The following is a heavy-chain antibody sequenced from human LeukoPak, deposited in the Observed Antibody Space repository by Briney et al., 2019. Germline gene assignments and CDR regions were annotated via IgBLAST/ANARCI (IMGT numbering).Heavy chain of an antibody. CDR1: GIPFSDYY. D-gene: IGHD6-13*01. CDR2: ISSSSSYT. CDR3: AAGPAADF. V-gene: IGHV3-11*03. Sequence: KPGGSLRLSCVVSGIPFSDYYMNWIRQAPGKGLEWISYISSSSSYTDYADSVKGRFTISRDNAKSALYLHLNSLRLEDTAVYYCAAGPAADFWGQGTLVTVSS. J-gene: IGHJ4*02.